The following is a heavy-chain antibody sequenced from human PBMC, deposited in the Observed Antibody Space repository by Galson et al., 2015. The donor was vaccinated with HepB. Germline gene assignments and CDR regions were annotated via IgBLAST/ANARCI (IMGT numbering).Heavy chain of an antibody. CDR2: ISWNSGSI. Sequence: LRLSCAASGFTFDDYAMHWVRQAPGKGLEWVSGISWNSGSIGYADSVKGRFTISRDNAKNSLYLQMNSLRAEDTALYYCAKDGLWFGEGPPDYWGQGTLVTVSS. CDR3: AKDGLWFGEGPPDY. J-gene: IGHJ4*02. D-gene: IGHD3-10*01. V-gene: IGHV3-9*01. CDR1: GFTFDDYA.